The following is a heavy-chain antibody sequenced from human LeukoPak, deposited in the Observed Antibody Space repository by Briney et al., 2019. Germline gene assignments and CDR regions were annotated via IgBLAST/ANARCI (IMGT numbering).Heavy chain of an antibody. CDR3: ARVAAEVVGVPGAIGFGWLRRDYYYMDV. CDR2: INPSGGST. D-gene: IGHD2-2*02. J-gene: IGHJ6*03. V-gene: IGHV1-46*01. CDR1: GYTFTSYD. Sequence: GASVKVSCKASGYTFTSYDINWVRQAPGEGLEWMGIINPSGGSTSYAQKFQGRVTMTRDMSTSTVYMELSSLRSEDTAVYYCARVAAEVVGVPGAIGFGWLRRDYYYMDVWGKGTTVTVS.